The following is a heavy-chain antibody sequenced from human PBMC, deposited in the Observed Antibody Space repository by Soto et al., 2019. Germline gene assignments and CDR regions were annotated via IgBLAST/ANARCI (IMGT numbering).Heavy chain of an antibody. Sequence: LSLNYPVSSRSSGTGGYSRTLIRQPPGKGLEWIGYIYHSGSTYYNPSLKSRVTISVDRSKNQFSLKLSSVTAADTAVYYCARAMVPDAFDIWGQGTMVTVSS. CDR1: SRSSGTGGYS. D-gene: IGHD2-8*01. J-gene: IGHJ3*02. CDR3: ARAMVPDAFDI. CDR2: IYHSGST. V-gene: IGHV4-30-2*01.